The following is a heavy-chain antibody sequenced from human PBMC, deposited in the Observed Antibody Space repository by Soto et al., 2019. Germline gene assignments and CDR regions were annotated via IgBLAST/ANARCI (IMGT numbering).Heavy chain of an antibody. CDR1: GGSISSGGYS. CDR3: ASGYCSSTSCPGAVDY. CDR2: LYHSGSN. V-gene: IGHV4-30-2*01. Sequence: QLQLQESGSGLVKPSQTLSLTFAASGGSISSGGYSWSWIRQPPGKGPEGIGYLYHSGSNYYNPSLKSRVTISVDRSKNQFSLKLSSVTAADTAVYYCASGYCSSTSCPGAVDYWGQGTLVTVSS. J-gene: IGHJ4*02. D-gene: IGHD2-2*01.